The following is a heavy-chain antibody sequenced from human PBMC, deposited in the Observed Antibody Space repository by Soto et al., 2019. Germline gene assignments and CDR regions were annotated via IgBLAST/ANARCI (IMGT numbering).Heavy chain of an antibody. CDR3: ARVCSSSSCYPGLDY. CDR1: GGSFSGYY. Sequence: SETLSLTCAVYGGSFSGYYWSWIRQPPGKGLEWIGEINHSGSTNYNPSLKSRVTISVDTSKNQFSLKLTSVTAADTAVYYCARVCSSSSCYPGLDYWGQEPLVTVSS. D-gene: IGHD2-2*01. J-gene: IGHJ4*02. CDR2: INHSGST. V-gene: IGHV4-34*01.